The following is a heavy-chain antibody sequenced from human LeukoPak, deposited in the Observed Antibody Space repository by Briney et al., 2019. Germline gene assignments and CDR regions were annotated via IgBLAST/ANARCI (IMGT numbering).Heavy chain of an antibody. Sequence: ASVKVSCKASGGTFSSYAISWVRQAPGQGLEWMGGIIPIFGTANYAQKFQGRVTITADESTSTASMELSSLRSEDTAVYYCARYCSGGSCPYYYYGMDVWGKGTTVTVSS. CDR1: GGTFSSYA. V-gene: IGHV1-69*01. D-gene: IGHD2-15*01. J-gene: IGHJ6*04. CDR2: IIPIFGTA. CDR3: ARYCSGGSCPYYYYGMDV.